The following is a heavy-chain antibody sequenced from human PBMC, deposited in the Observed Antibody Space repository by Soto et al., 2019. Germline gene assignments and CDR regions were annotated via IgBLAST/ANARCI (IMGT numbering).Heavy chain of an antibody. V-gene: IGHV4-59*01. Sequence: SETLSLTCTVSGGTISSYDWSWIRQPPGKGLEWIGYIYYSGSTNYNPSLKSRVTISVYTSKNQFPLKLSSVTAADTAVYYRARDNYDFWSGYPNYNWFDPWGQGTRVTVYS. CDR2: IYYSGST. CDR1: GGTISSYD. J-gene: IGHJ5*02. CDR3: ARDNYDFWSGYPNYNWFDP. D-gene: IGHD3-3*01.